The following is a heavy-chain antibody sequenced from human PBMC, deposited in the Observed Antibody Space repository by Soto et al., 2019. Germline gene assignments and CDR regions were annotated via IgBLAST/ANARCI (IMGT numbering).Heavy chain of an antibody. V-gene: IGHV3-15*01. D-gene: IGHD3-10*01. CDR3: GDLDGSYCGMDV. Sequence: EVQLVASGGGWVKPGGSLRLSCGASKVTAWMSWVRQAPGKGLEWVGRIKSKAVGETIDYAAPVQGRFTISRDDSKDMVYLEMNSLKIEDTAVYSCGDLDGSYCGMDVWGQGTTVIVSS. CDR2: IKSKAVGETI. J-gene: IGHJ6*02. CDR1: KVTAW.